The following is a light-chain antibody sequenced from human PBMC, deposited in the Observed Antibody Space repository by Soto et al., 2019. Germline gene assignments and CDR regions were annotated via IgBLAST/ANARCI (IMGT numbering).Light chain of an antibody. CDR1: STDVGGYPY. Sequence: LTQPPSASGSPGQSVTISCTGTSTDVGGYPYVSWYQQHPGKAPKVIIAEVSKRPSGVPDRFSGSKSGNTASLTVSGLQAEDEADYYCSSYAGSNNYVFGTGTKLTVL. J-gene: IGLJ1*01. CDR3: SSYAGSNNYV. V-gene: IGLV2-8*01. CDR2: EVS.